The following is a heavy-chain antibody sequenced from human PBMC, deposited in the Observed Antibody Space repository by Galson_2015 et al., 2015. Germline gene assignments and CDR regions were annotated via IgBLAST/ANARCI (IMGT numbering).Heavy chain of an antibody. Sequence: LRLSCAASGFTFSSYWMSWVRQAPGKGLEWVANIKQDGSEKYYVDSVKGRFTISRDNAKNSLYLQMNSLRAEDTAVYYCARQSNSKLGDYYYYYGMDVWGQGTTVTVSS. J-gene: IGHJ6*02. CDR1: GFTFSSYW. CDR3: ARQSNSKLGDYYYYYGMDV. D-gene: IGHD4-11*01. V-gene: IGHV3-7*03. CDR2: IKQDGSEK.